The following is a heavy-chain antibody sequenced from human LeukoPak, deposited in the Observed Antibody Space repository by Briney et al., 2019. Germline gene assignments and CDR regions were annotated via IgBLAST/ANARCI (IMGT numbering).Heavy chain of an antibody. D-gene: IGHD1-14*01. CDR1: GGSLSGYY. V-gene: IGHV4-34*01. CDR2: IKHSGRT. CDR3: ARECSPTRRQKNRVAYLDV. J-gene: IGHJ6*03. Sequence: SETLSLTCAVYGGSLSGYYWSWLRQPPGKGMEWISEIKHSGRTNHNPSLNSRVTISVDTSKNQFSLKLSSVTAADTAVYYGARECSPTRRQKNRVAYLDVWGKGTTVTVSS.